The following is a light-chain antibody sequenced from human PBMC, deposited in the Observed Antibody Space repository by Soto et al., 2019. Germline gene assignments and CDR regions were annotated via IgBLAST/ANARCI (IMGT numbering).Light chain of an antibody. CDR3: QQSYTTPPT. CDR2: AAS. Sequence: DIQRTQSPSSLSASVGDRVTITCRASQSISSFLNWYQQKPGKAPKLLIFAASSLQSGVPPRFSGSGSGTDFTLTISSLQPEDFATYYCQQSYTTPPTFGQGTKVDIK. V-gene: IGKV1-39*01. J-gene: IGKJ2*01. CDR1: QSISSF.